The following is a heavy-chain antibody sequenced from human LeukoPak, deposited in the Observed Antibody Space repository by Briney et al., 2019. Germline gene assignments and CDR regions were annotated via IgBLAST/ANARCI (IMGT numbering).Heavy chain of an antibody. CDR3: ARGGQWLYFDY. V-gene: IGHV3-11*04. D-gene: IGHD6-19*01. Sequence: GGSLRLSCAASGFTFSDYYMSWIRQAPGKGLEWVSYISSSGSAIHYADSVKGRFTISRDNAKKSLYLQMNSLRAEDTAVYYCARGGQWLYFDYWGQGTLVTVSS. CDR2: ISSSGSAI. CDR1: GFTFSDYY. J-gene: IGHJ4*02.